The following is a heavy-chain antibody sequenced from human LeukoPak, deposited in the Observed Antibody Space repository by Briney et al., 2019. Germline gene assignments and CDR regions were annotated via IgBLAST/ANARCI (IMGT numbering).Heavy chain of an antibody. D-gene: IGHD3-22*01. CDR2: IYTSGST. Sequence: PSETLSLTCTVSGGSISSGSYYWSWIRQPAGKGLEWIGRIYTSGSTNYNPSLKSRVTISVDTSKNQFSLKLRCVTAADTAVYYCARLYYDSSGYYYSWFDPGGQGSLVTVSP. V-gene: IGHV4-61*02. CDR1: GGSISSGSYY. J-gene: IGHJ5*02. CDR3: ARLYYDSSGYYYSWFDP.